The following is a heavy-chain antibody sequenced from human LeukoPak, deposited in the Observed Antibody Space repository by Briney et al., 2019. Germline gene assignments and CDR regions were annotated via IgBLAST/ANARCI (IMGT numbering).Heavy chain of an antibody. CDR1: GGSISSGGYY. Sequence: SQTLSLTCAVSGGSISSGGYYWSWIRQHPGKGLEWIGYIYYSGSTYYNPSLKSRVTISVDTSKNQFSLKLSSVTAADTAVYYCARGAPDSSGYYHTFDYWGQGTLVTVSS. CDR3: ARGAPDSSGYYHTFDY. D-gene: IGHD3-22*01. V-gene: IGHV4-31*11. CDR2: IYYSGST. J-gene: IGHJ4*02.